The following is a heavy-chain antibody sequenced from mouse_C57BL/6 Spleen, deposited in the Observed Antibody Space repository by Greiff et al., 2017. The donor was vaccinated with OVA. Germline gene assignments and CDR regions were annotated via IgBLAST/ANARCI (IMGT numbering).Heavy chain of an antibody. Sequence: QVTLKVSGPGILQSSQTLSLTCSFSGFSLSTSGMGVSWIRQPSGKGLEWLAHIYWADDTRYNPSLKSRLTISKDTSRNQVFLKITSVDTADTATYYCARRDYYYGSSYRYYAMDYWGQGTSVTVSS. V-gene: IGHV8-12*01. J-gene: IGHJ4*01. D-gene: IGHD1-1*01. CDR2: IYWADDT. CDR1: GFSLSTSGMG. CDR3: ARRDYYYGSSYRYYAMDY.